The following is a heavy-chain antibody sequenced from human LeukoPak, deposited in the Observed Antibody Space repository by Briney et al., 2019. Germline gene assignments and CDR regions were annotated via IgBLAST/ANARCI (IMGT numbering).Heavy chain of an antibody. CDR2: INPKTGGT. Sequence: HWASMNVSCKASGYPFTDYYIYWLRQGPGQGPEWMGWINPKTGGTHFAQDFQARVTMTSDTSVSTAYLELSSLKSDDTAVYYCARGTPWFDPWGQGTLVTVSS. CDR1: GYPFTDYY. J-gene: IGHJ5*02. V-gene: IGHV1-2*02. CDR3: ARGTPWFDP.